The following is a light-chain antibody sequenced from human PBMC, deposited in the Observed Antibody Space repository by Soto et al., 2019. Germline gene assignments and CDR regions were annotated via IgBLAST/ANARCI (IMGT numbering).Light chain of an antibody. CDR2: WAS. Sequence: DIVMTQSPDSLAVSLGERATINCKSSQSVLYTSNNKNYLAWYQQKPGQPPKLLIYWASTRESGVPDRFSGSGSGTDFTRTISSLQAEDVAVYHCQQYDSTPYTFGQGTKLDIK. CDR1: QSVLYTSNNKNY. V-gene: IGKV4-1*01. CDR3: QQYDSTPYT. J-gene: IGKJ2*01.